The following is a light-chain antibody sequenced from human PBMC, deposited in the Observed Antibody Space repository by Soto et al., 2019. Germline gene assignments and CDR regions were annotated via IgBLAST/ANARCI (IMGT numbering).Light chain of an antibody. V-gene: IGKV1-27*01. Sequence: DIQMTQSPTSLSASVGDRVTITCRASQGIRSYVAWYQQIPGKAPKLLIYAASTLQSGVPSRFSGSGSGTDFTLTIIGLQPEDVATYYCQKYCSVPFFGPGTKVEIK. CDR2: AAS. CDR1: QGIRSY. CDR3: QKYCSVPF. J-gene: IGKJ3*01.